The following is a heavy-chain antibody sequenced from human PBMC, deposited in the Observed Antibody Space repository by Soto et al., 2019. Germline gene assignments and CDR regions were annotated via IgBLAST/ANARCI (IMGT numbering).Heavy chain of an antibody. Sequence: QVQLQESGPGLVKPSETLSRTCTVSGGSISSYFWTWIRQPAGKGLEWIGRIFTSGTTNYNPSLQSRVTVSIDTARNQFSLTLTSVTAADSAVYYCARGTPNSFAVWGQVTMVPFSS. CDR2: IFTSGTT. CDR3: ARGTPNSFAV. V-gene: IGHV4-4*07. J-gene: IGHJ3*01. CDR1: GGSISSYF.